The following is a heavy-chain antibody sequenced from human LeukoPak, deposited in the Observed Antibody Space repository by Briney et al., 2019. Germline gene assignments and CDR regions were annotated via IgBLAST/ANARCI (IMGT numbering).Heavy chain of an antibody. J-gene: IGHJ4*02. V-gene: IGHV4-39*07. CDR2: IYYSGST. D-gene: IGHD4-11*01. CDR3: ARYYSNYGIRLDYFDY. CDR1: GGSISSSSYY. Sequence: SETLSLTCTVSGGSISSSSYYWGRIREPPGKGLEWIGSIYYSGSTYYNPSLKSRVTISVDTSKNQFSLKLSSVTAADTAVYYCARYYSNYGIRLDYFDYWGQGTLVTVSS.